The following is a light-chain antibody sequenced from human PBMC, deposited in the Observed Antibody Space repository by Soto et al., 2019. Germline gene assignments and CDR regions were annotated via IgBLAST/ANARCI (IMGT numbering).Light chain of an antibody. J-gene: IGKJ1*01. CDR3: QQYGSSQWT. CDR1: QSVSSSY. V-gene: IGKV3D-20*01. CDR2: DAS. Sequence: EIVLTQSPATLSLSPGERATLSCGAGQSVSSSYLAWYQQKPGLAPRLLIYDASSRATGIPDRFSGSGSGTDFTLTISRLEPEDFAVYYCQQYGSSQWTFGQGTKVEIK.